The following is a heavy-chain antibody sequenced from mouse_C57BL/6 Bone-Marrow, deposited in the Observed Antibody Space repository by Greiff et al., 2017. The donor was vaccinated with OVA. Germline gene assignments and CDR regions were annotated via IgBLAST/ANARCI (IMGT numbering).Heavy chain of an antibody. V-gene: IGHV1-22*01. CDR2: INPNNGGT. J-gene: IGHJ2*01. CDR3: ARSGDYDGRDYCDY. Sequence: EVKLEESGPELVKPGASVKMSCKASGYTFTDYNMHWVKQSHGKSLEWIGYINPNNGGTSYNQKFKGKATLTVNKSSSTAYMELRSLTSEESAVYYCARSGDYDGRDYCDYWGQGTTLTVSS. CDR1: GYTFTDYN. D-gene: IGHD2-4*01.